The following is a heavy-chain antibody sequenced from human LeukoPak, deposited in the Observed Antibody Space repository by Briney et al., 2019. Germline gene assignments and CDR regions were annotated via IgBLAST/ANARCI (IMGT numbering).Heavy chain of an antibody. D-gene: IGHD6-19*01. CDR3: AIAVRQWLVTDY. CDR2: INHSGST. Sequence: PSETLSLTCAVYGGSFSGYYWSWIRQPPGKGLEWIGEINHSGSTNYNPSLKSRVTISVDTSKNQFSLKLSSVTAADTAVYYCAIAVRQWLVTDYWGQGTLVTVSS. J-gene: IGHJ4*02. CDR1: GGSFSGYY. V-gene: IGHV4-34*01.